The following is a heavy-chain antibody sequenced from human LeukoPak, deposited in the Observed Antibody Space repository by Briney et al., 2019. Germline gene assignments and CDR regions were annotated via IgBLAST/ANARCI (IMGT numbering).Heavy chain of an antibody. CDR3: ARDPKGGFSYGWGAFDI. CDR2: ISFDGTNK. CDR1: GFTFSSSA. Sequence: GGSLRLSCAASGFTFSSSAMHWVRQAPGKGLEWVAVISFDGTNKYYTDSVKGRFIISRDNSKNTLYVQMNSLRPEDTAAYYCARDPKGGFSYGWGAFDIWGQGTVVTVSS. V-gene: IGHV3-30-3*01. J-gene: IGHJ3*02. D-gene: IGHD5-18*01.